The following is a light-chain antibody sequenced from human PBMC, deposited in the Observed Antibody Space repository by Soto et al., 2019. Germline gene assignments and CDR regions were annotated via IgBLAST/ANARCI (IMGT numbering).Light chain of an antibody. J-gene: IGKJ4*01. CDR1: QSVGTY. Sequence: EIVLTQSPATLSLSPGQRATLSCRASQSVGTYLVCYQQKPGQAPRLLISDASKRAIGIPDRFSGSAAGTDFDLTISSLEAGDSAVYYCQQRRAWPRVFGGGTRRE. CDR3: QQRRAWPRV. V-gene: IGKV3-11*01. CDR2: DAS.